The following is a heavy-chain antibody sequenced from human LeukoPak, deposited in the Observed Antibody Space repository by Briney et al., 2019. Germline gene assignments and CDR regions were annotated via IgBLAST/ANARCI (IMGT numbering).Heavy chain of an antibody. J-gene: IGHJ5*02. CDR3: ARWRGSYESWFDP. Sequence: GGSLRLSCAASGFTFSSYSMNWARQAPGKGLEWVSSISSSSSYIYYADSVKGRFTISRDNAKNSLYLQMNSLRAEDTAVYYCARWRGSYESWFDPWGQGTLVTVSS. CDR2: ISSSSSYI. D-gene: IGHD1-26*01. V-gene: IGHV3-21*01. CDR1: GFTFSSYS.